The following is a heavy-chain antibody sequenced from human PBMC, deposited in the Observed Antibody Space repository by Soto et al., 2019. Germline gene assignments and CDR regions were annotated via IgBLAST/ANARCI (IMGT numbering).Heavy chain of an antibody. Sequence: SETLSLTCAVYGGSFSGYYWSWIRQPPGKVLEWIGEINHSGSTNYNPSLKSRVTISVDTSKNQLSLKLSSVTAADTAVYYCARGGLGGRNYYYGMDVWGQGTTVT. D-gene: IGHD3-16*01. V-gene: IGHV4-34*01. CDR3: ARGGLGGRNYYYGMDV. J-gene: IGHJ6*02. CDR1: GGSFSGYY. CDR2: INHSGST.